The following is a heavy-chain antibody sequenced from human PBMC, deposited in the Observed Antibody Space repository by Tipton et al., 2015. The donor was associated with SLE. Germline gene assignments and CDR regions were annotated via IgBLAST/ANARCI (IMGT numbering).Heavy chain of an antibody. D-gene: IGHD3-3*01. V-gene: IGHV4-59*12. CDR2: IFYTGRT. Sequence: TLSLTCSVSGASISSNYWSWIRQPPGKDLEWIGNIFYTGRTNYNLSLNSRVTISVDTTKNQFSLKLTSMSAADTAVYYCVRAWRTSFGTHWYEPWGQGTLVTVSS. CDR1: GASISSNY. J-gene: IGHJ5*02. CDR3: VRAWRTSFGTHWYEP.